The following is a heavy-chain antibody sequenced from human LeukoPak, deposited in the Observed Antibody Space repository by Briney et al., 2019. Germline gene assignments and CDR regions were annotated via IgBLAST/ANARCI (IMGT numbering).Heavy chain of an antibody. J-gene: IGHJ4*02. V-gene: IGHV3-15*01. CDR1: RFIFSNAW. CDR3: ITEDSSWTYIYFHY. CDR2: IKSKIDGGTT. D-gene: IGHD3-22*01. Sequence: GGSLRLSCVASRFIFSNAWMSGVRQAPGRGEEWVGRIKSKIDGGTTDYAAPVKGRFTISRDDSKNTLYLQMNSLETEDTAVYYSITEDSSWTYIYFHYWGEGTLVSVSS.